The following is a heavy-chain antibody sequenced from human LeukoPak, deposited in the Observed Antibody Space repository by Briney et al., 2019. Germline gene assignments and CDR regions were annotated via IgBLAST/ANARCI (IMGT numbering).Heavy chain of an antibody. J-gene: IGHJ4*02. CDR3: ARERLYYDGSGYYYAF. CDR1: GFTFSDYF. CDR2: ISSSTSYT. D-gene: IGHD3-22*01. V-gene: IGHV3-11*05. Sequence: GSLRLSCAVSGFTFSDYFMSWIRQAPGKGLEWVSDISSSTSYTNYADSVKGRFTISRDNAKNSLYLQMNSLRAEDTAVYYCARERLYYDGSGYYYAFWGQGTLVTVSS.